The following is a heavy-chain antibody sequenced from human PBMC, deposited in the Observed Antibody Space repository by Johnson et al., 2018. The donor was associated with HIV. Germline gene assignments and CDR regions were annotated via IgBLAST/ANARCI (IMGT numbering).Heavy chain of an antibody. V-gene: IGHV3/OR16-10*03. CDR2: IGTGGGT. CDR3: ARGQQDMGAGAFDI. CDR1: GFTFSNAW. J-gene: IGHJ3*02. Sequence: VQLVESGGGLVKPGGSLRLSCAASGFTFSNAWMSWVRQAPGKGLEWVSAIGTGGGTYYADSVKGRFTISRDNAKNSLHLQMNSLRAGDTAVYYCARGQQDMGAGAFDIWGQGTMVTVSS. D-gene: IGHD3-16*01.